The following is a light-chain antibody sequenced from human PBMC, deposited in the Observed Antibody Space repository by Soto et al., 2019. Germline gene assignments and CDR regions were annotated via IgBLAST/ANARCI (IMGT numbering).Light chain of an antibody. CDR1: QSVSSSY. Sequence: EIVLTQSPGTLSLSPGERATLSCRASQSVSSSYLAWYQQKPGQAPRVLIYGASSRATGIPDRFSGSGSGTDFTLTISRLEPEDFAMYYCQQFGSSPITFGQGTRLEIK. CDR3: QQFGSSPIT. V-gene: IGKV3-20*01. CDR2: GAS. J-gene: IGKJ5*01.